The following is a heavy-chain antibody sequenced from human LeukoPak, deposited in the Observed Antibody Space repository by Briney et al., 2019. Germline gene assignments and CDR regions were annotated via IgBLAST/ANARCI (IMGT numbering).Heavy chain of an antibody. D-gene: IGHD2-15*01. J-gene: IGHJ4*02. CDR2: IYYSGST. CDR3: ARNRSDCSSGSCSFTGFDS. V-gene: IGHV4-39*01. Sequence: SETLSLTCTVSGGPISSTNSYWGWIRQPPGKGLEWIGSIYYSGSTHYNPSLKSRVSISVDTSRSEFSLRLRSVTAGDTAIYYCARNRSDCSSGSCSFTGFDSWGQGILVTVSS. CDR1: GGPISSTNSY.